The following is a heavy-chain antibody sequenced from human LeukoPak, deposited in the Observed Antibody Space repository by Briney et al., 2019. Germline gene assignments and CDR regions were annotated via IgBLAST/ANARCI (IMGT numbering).Heavy chain of an antibody. CDR3: ARGNYDYGVYARDY. Sequence: PGGSLRLSCAASGFTVSSNYMSWVRQAPGKGLEWVSVIYSGGSTYYADSVKGRFTISRDNSKNTLYLQMNSLRAEDTAAYYCARGNYDYGVYARDYWARGTLVTVSS. V-gene: IGHV3-53*01. CDR2: IYSGGST. J-gene: IGHJ4*02. D-gene: IGHD4-17*01. CDR1: GFTVSSNY.